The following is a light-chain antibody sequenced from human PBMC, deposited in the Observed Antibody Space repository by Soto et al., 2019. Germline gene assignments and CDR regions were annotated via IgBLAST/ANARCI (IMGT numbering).Light chain of an antibody. Sequence: DIPMTQSPSTLSASVGDRVTITCRASQSISGLLAWYQQKPGKAPKLLIYKASGLESGVPSRFSGSGSGTEFTLTINGLQPDDFATYYCQQYNTFWTFGHGTKVDIK. J-gene: IGKJ1*01. CDR1: QSISGL. V-gene: IGKV1-5*03. CDR3: QQYNTFWT. CDR2: KAS.